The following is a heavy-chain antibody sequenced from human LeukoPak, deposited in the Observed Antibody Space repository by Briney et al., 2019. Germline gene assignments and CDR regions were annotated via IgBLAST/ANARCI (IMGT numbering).Heavy chain of an antibody. Sequence: GGSLRLSCVASGLTFYDFSDYYMSWIRQAPGKGLEWVSAISGSGGSTYYADSVKGRFTISRDNSKSTLYLQMNGLRAEDTAVYYCAKNSYDSSDSGNYYYVRVGSFDPWGQGTLVTVSS. D-gene: IGHD3-22*01. CDR2: ISGSGGST. V-gene: IGHV3-23*01. J-gene: IGHJ5*02. CDR1: GLTFYDFSDYY. CDR3: AKNSYDSSDSGNYYYVRVGSFDP.